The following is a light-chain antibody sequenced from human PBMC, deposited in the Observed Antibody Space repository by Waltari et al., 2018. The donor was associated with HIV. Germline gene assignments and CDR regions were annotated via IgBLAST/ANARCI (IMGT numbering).Light chain of an antibody. V-gene: IGKV4-1*01. J-gene: IGKJ4*01. CDR1: QSVLYSSNNKDY. CDR2: WAS. CDR3: QQYYSTPVT. Sequence: DIVMTQSPVSLAVSLGERATINCKSSQSVLYSSNNKDYLAWYQQKPAQPPKLLFYWASTRESGVPDRFGGSGSGTNFTLTINSLQAEDVAVYYCQQYYSTPVTFGGGTKVEIK.